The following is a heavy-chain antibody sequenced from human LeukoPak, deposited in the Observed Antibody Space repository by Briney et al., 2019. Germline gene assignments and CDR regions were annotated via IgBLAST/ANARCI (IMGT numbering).Heavy chain of an antibody. CDR2: ISSSSSYI. CDR1: GFTFSSYS. CDR3: ARLLDWRFDY. Sequence: PGGSLRLSCAASGFTFSSYSMNWVRQAPGKGLECVSSISSSSSYIYYADSVKGRFTISRDNAKNSVYLQMNSLRAEDTAVYYCARLLDWRFDYWGQGTLVTVSS. V-gene: IGHV3-21*01. J-gene: IGHJ4*02. D-gene: IGHD3-9*01.